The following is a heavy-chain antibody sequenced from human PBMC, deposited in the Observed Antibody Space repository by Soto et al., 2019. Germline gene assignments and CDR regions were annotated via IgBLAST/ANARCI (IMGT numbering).Heavy chain of an antibody. CDR1: VLSLSKAGVT. Sequence: QSTLKESGPTLVKPAETLTLTCSFSVLSLSKAGVTVGWVRQPPGRALGWLGSIFWDDDELYNAMRGKRVTTTKAPSKSQVVLTMTNMDPVDTATYYCVQGGVLYDRIAAYHLLDQGTVVTVSS. CDR3: VQGGVLYDRIAAYHL. CDR2: IFWDDDE. V-gene: IGHV2-5*02. D-gene: IGHD2-8*01. J-gene: IGHJ3*01.